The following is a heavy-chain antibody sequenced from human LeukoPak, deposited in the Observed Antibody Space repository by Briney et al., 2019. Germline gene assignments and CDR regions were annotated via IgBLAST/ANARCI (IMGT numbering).Heavy chain of an antibody. V-gene: IGHV3-30-3*01. CDR1: GFTFSSYA. J-gene: IGHJ4*02. CDR2: ISYDGSNK. D-gene: IGHD6-6*01. Sequence: GGSLRLSCAASGFTFSSYAMHWVRQAPGKGLEWVAVISYDGSNKYYADSVKGRFTISRDNSKNTLYLQMNCLRAEDTAVYYCARVGSSSSLGFDYWGQGTLVTVSS. CDR3: ARVGSSSSLGFDY.